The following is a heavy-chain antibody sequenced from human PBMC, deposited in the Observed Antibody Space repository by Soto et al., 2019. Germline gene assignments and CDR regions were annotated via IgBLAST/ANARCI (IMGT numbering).Heavy chain of an antibody. V-gene: IGHV3-23*01. J-gene: IGHJ3*02. Sequence: EVQLLESGVGLVQPGESLRLSCAVSGFIFGNYMMTWVRQAPGKGLEWVSTIRDGGESTYYADSVKGRFTISRDNSKNTLYLQMDSLGVEDTAVYYCAPHVHCSGGSCHYDAFDIRGQGTMVTVSS. CDR2: IRDGGEST. D-gene: IGHD2-15*01. CDR1: GFIFGNYM. CDR3: APHVHCSGGSCHYDAFDI.